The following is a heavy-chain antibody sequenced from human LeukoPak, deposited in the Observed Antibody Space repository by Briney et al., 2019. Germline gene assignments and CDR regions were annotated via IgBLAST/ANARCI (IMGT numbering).Heavy chain of an antibody. CDR1: GYTFTSYG. CDR2: ISPYNGNT. D-gene: IGHD3-22*01. J-gene: IGHJ1*01. CDR3: ARGNYDSWSEYFQH. Sequence: GSVKVSCKASGYTFTSYGISWVRQAPGQGLEWMGWISPYNGNTNYAQKLQGRVTMTTDTFTNTAYMELRSLRSDDTAVYYCARGNYDSWSEYFQHWGQGTLVTVSS. V-gene: IGHV1-18*01.